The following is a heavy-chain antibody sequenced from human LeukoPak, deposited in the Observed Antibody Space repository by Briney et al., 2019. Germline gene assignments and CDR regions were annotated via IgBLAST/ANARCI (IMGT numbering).Heavy chain of an antibody. Sequence: SETLSLTCNVSGGSISSYYWSWIRQPPGKGLEWIGYIYYSGSTNYNPSLKSRVTISVDTSKNQFSLKLSSVTAADTAVYYCARVGWMRDAFDIWGQGTMVTVSS. V-gene: IGHV4-59*01. D-gene: IGHD2-2*03. CDR3: ARVGWMRDAFDI. CDR1: GGSISSYY. CDR2: IYYSGST. J-gene: IGHJ3*02.